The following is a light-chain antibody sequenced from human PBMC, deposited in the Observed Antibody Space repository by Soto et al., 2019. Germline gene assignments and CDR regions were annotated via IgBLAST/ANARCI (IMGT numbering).Light chain of an antibody. J-gene: IGKJ4*01. CDR1: QSIRTY. CDR2: SAS. Sequence: DIQMTQSPSSLSASIGDRVTITCRPSQSIRTYLNWYQQKPGKAPKLLIYSASSLQSGVPSRFSGSGSGTDFTLTISSLQPEDFATYYCQQSYSAPLTFGGGTKVEIK. CDR3: QQSYSAPLT. V-gene: IGKV1-39*01.